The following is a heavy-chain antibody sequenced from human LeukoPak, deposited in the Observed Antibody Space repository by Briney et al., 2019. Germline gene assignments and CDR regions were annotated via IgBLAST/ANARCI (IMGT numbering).Heavy chain of an antibody. J-gene: IGHJ4*02. Sequence: ASVKVSCEASGYTFIDYYMHWVRQAPGQGLGWMGVINPRGGSTTYAQRFQGRVTMTRDTSTRTLYMELSSLRSDDTAVYYCARKMTGYSYYFDYWGQGTLVTVAS. CDR3: ARKMTGYSYYFDY. D-gene: IGHD2-15*01. CDR1: GYTFIDYY. CDR2: INPRGGST. V-gene: IGHV1-46*01.